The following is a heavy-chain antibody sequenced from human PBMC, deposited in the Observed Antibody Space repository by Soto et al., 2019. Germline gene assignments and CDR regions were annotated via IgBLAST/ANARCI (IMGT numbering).Heavy chain of an antibody. CDR1: GGSFHNFY. CDR2: VHYSGST. J-gene: IGHJ4*02. D-gene: IGHD3-16*01. V-gene: IGHV4-59*01. Sequence: SEALSLTSNLSGGSFHNFYWLWIRQPPGKGLEWVGHVHYSGSTNYSPSLNSRATISLDTSKSQLPLRLRSVTAADTAMYFCARGVDYYATSGYFSFDSWGQGIPVTVSS. CDR3: ARGVDYYATSGYFSFDS.